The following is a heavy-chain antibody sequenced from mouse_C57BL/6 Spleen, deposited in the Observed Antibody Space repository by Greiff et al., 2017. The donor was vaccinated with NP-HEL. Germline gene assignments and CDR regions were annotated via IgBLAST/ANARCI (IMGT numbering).Heavy chain of an antibody. CDR2: IYPRDGST. J-gene: IGHJ2*01. CDR3: AREDYFDY. CDR1: GYTFTSYD. V-gene: IGHV1-85*01. Sequence: VKLQESGPELVKPGASVKLSCKASGYTFTSYDINWVKKRPGQGLEWIGWIYPRDGSTKYNEKFKGKATLTVDTSSSTAYMELHSLTSEDSAVYFCAREDYFDYWGQGTTLTVSS.